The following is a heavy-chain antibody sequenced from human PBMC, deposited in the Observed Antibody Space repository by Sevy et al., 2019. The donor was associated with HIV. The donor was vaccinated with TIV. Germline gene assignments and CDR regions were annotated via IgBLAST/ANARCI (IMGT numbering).Heavy chain of an antibody. D-gene: IGHD5-12*01. CDR2: MSNTGSTI. V-gene: IGHV3-48*01. CDR3: ASQRGGYERLYYFDY. J-gene: IGHJ4*02. Sequence: GGSLRLSCAASGFSFSIYSMNWVRQAPWRGLEWLSYMSNTGSTIHYADSVKGRFTISRDNARNSLYLQMNSLRAEDTAVYYCASQRGGYERLYYFDYWGQGTLVTVSS. CDR1: GFSFSIYS.